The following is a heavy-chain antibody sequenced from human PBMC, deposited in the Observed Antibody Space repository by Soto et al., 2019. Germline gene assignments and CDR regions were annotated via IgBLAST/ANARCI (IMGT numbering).Heavy chain of an antibody. CDR1: GYTFTSYA. D-gene: IGHD3-16*02. V-gene: IGHV1-3*01. CDR2: INAGNGNT. Sequence: ASVKVSCKASGYTFTSYAMHWVRQAPGQRLEWMGWINAGNGNTKYSQKFQGRVTITRDTSASTAYMELSGLRSEDTAVYYCARSYDYIWGSYRSGAFDIWGQGTMVTVSS. CDR3: ARSYDYIWGSYRSGAFDI. J-gene: IGHJ3*02.